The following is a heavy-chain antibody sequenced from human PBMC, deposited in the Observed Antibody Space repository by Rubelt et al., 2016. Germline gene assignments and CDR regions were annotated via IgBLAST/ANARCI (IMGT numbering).Heavy chain of an antibody. Sequence: GDGLEWIGEINHSGSTNYNPSLKSRVTISVDTSKNQFSLKLSSVTAADTAVYYCARPEWEGIANWLDPWGQGTLVTVSS. J-gene: IGHJ5*02. D-gene: IGHD6-13*01. CDR2: INHSGST. V-gene: IGHV4-34*01. CDR3: ARPEWEGIANWLDP.